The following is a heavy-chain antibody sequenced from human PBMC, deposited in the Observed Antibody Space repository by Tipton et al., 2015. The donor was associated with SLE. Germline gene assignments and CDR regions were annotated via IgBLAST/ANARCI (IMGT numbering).Heavy chain of an antibody. CDR2: INHSGST. Sequence: TLSLTCTVSGVSINGGGYYWSWSRRPPGKGLEWIGEINHSGSTNYNPSLKSRVTISVDTSKNQFSLKLSSVTAADTAVYYCARRPHYYYYGMDVWGQGTTVTVSS. V-gene: IGHV4-34*01. CDR3: ARRPHYYYYGMDV. J-gene: IGHJ6*02. CDR1: GVSINGGGYY.